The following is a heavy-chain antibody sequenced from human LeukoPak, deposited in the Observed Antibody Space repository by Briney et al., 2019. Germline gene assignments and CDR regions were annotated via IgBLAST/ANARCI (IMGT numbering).Heavy chain of an antibody. J-gene: IGHJ4*02. Sequence: ASVKVSCKASGYTFTSYGISWVRQAPGQGLEWMGWISAYNGNTNYAQKLQGRVTMTTDTSTSTAYMELRSLRSDDTAVYYCARGGADRIVGATRVRGIGQIYYFDYWGQGTLVTVSS. CDR3: ARGGADRIVGATRVRGIGQIYYFDY. V-gene: IGHV1-18*01. D-gene: IGHD1-26*01. CDR2: ISAYNGNT. CDR1: GYTFTSYG.